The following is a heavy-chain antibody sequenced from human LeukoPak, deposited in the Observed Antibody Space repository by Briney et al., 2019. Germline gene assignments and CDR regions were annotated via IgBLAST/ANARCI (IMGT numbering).Heavy chain of an antibody. V-gene: IGHV4-59*01. CDR2: IYYSGST. Sequence: WGTLSLTCAVSGGSISSYYRSWIRQPPGKGLEWIGHIYYSGSTNYNPSLKSRVTIPVDTSKNQFSLQLSSVSAADTAVYYCARSMRVRGVRALRTYSYYYYGRDVWGQGTTVTVSS. CDR1: GGSISSYY. J-gene: IGHJ6*02. D-gene: IGHD3-10*01. CDR3: ARSMRVRGVRALRTYSYYYYGRDV.